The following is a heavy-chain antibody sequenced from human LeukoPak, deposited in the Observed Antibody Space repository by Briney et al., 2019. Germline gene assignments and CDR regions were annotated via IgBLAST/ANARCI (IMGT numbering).Heavy chain of an antibody. Sequence: ASVTVSCEASGYRFISNYIQWVRQAPGLGPEWMGWMHPGNGNTRYAEKFQGRVTITRDTSINTAYMDLSSLRSDDTAVYYCAREGSYCVGGDCYSFHLWAQGPVNTVSS. J-gene: IGHJ5*02. V-gene: IGHV1-2*02. D-gene: IGHD2-21*01. CDR1: GYRFISNY. CDR2: MHPGNGNT. CDR3: AREGSYCVGGDCYSFHL.